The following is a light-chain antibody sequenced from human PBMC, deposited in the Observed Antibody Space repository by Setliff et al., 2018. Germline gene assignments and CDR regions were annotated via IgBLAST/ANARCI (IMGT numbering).Light chain of an antibody. Sequence: SALTQPRSVSGSPGQSVTISCTGTSSDVGRYNFVSWYQQHPGKAPKLIIYDVTKRPSGVPDRFSGSKSGNTASLTISGLQAEDEADYSCCSYADTYISVFGTGTKSPS. J-gene: IGLJ1*01. CDR1: SSDVGRYNF. CDR2: DVT. V-gene: IGLV2-11*01. CDR3: CSYADTYISV.